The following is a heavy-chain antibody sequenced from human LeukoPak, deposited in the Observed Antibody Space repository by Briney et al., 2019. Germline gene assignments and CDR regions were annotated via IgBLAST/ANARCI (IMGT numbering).Heavy chain of an antibody. Sequence: SETLSLTCTVSGGPISSYYWSWIRQPAGKGLEWIGRIYTSGSTNYNPSLKSRVTMSVDTSKNQFSLKLSSVTAADTAVYYCASIGDYCGGDCYSSNDAFDIWGQGTMVTVSS. V-gene: IGHV4-4*07. J-gene: IGHJ3*02. CDR3: ASIGDYCGGDCYSSNDAFDI. CDR2: IYTSGST. D-gene: IGHD2-21*02. CDR1: GGPISSYY.